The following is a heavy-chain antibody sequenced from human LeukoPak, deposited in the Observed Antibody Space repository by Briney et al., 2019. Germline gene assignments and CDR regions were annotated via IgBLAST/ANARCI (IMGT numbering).Heavy chain of an antibody. V-gene: IGHV4-39*01. CDR3: ARRGEARRRAHPLDY. CDR1: GGSISTTTNS. D-gene: IGHD2-21*01. CDR2: IYYGGSP. Sequence: SETLSLTCNVSGGSISTTTNSWGWAWIRQRPTKGLEWIGSIYYGGSPYYTSSLKSRVTISVDTSKNQFSLKLSSVTAADTAVYYCARRGEARRRAHPLDYWGQGTLVTVSS. J-gene: IGHJ4*02.